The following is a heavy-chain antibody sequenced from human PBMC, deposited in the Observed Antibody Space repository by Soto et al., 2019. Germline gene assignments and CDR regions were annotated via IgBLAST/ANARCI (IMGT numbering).Heavy chain of an antibody. CDR3: SRIKLVGGSFINVVFYDWDV. CDR1: GFSLSDYA. CDR2: ISSDSRTI. V-gene: IGHV3-48*02. J-gene: IGHJ6*02. D-gene: IGHD5-12*01. Sequence: GGSLRLSCVASGFSLSDYAVNWVRQAPGKGLEWVSFISSDSRTIYYADSVEGRFTVSRDNARNSVSLQMDSLRDEDAAVYFFSRIKLVGGSFINVVFYDWDVWGQGTRDTASS.